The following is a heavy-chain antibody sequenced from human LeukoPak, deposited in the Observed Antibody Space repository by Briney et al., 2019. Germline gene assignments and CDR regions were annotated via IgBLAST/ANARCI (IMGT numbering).Heavy chain of an antibody. J-gene: IGHJ6*03. CDR2: IKQDGSEK. V-gene: IGHV3-7*01. D-gene: IGHD2-2*01. CDR3: ARGVVVVPAAMYYYYMDV. CDR1: GFTFSSYW. Sequence: GGSLRLSCGASGFTFSSYWLNWVRQAPGKGLEWVANIKQDGSEKYYVDSVKGRFTISRDNAKNSLYLHMNSLRAEDTAVYYCARGVVVVPAAMYYYYMDVWGKGTTVTVSS.